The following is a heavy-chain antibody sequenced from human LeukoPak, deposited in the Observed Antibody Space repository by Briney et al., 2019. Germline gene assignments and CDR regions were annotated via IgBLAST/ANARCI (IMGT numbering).Heavy chain of an antibody. CDR1: GGSFSGYY. CDR2: INHSGST. J-gene: IGHJ4*02. Sequence: SETLSLTCAVYGGSFSGYYWSWIRQPPGKGREWIGEINHSGSTNYNPSLKSRVTISVDTSKNQFSLKLSSVTAADTAVYYCARGHRYCSSTSCLLGRDYWGQGTLVTVSS. V-gene: IGHV4-34*01. CDR3: ARGHRYCSSTSCLLGRDY. D-gene: IGHD2-2*01.